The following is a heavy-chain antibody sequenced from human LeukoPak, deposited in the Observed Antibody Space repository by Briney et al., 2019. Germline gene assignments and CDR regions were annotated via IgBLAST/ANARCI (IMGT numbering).Heavy chain of an antibody. Sequence: GSLRLSCAASGFTFSRYWMTWVRQAPGKGLEWVANIKEDGRARNYVDSVKGRFIISRDNAKNSLYLEMNSLTAEDTAVYYCARDSGWSRFDYWGQGTLVTVSS. CDR3: ARDSGWSRFDY. J-gene: IGHJ4*02. V-gene: IGHV3-7*03. CDR2: IKEDGRAR. D-gene: IGHD6-13*01. CDR1: GFTFSRYW.